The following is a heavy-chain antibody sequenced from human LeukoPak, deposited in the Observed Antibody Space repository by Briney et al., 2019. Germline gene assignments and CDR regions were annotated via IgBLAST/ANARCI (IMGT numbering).Heavy chain of an antibody. D-gene: IGHD6-13*01. CDR3: ARGHRSAGMAAAGNLGNWFDP. J-gene: IGHJ5*02. Sequence: SETLSLTCTVSGGSISSGGYYWSWIRQHPGKGLEWIGYIYYSGSTYYNPSLKSRVTISVDTSKNQFSLKLSSVTAADTAVYYCARGHRSAGMAAAGNLGNWFDPWGQGTLVTVSS. CDR2: IYYSGST. V-gene: IGHV4-31*03. CDR1: GGSISSGGYY.